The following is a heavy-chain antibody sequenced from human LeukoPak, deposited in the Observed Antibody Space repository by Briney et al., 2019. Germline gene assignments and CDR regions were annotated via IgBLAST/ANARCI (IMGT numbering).Heavy chain of an antibody. Sequence: SQTLSLTCAISGDSVSSNSAAWNWIRQSPSRGLEWLGRTYYRSKWYNDYAVSVKSRITINPDTSKNQFSLQLNSVTPEDTAVYYCARGSQGTMVRGVQYAFDIWGQGTMVTVSS. D-gene: IGHD3-10*01. V-gene: IGHV6-1*01. CDR3: ARGSQGTMVRGVQYAFDI. CDR1: GDSVSSNSAA. J-gene: IGHJ3*02. CDR2: TYYRSKWYN.